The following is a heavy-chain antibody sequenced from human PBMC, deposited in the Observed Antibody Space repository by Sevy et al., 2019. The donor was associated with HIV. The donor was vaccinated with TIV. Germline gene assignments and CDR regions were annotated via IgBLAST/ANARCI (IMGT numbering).Heavy chain of an antibody. D-gene: IGHD6-6*01. V-gene: IGHV3-30*04. CDR1: GFTFSNYA. CDR3: ARKQFVLPFDY. CDR2: ISSDGSTK. Sequence: GGSLRLSCAASGFTFSNYAMHWVRQVPPGKGLEWVAVISSDGSTKDYADSVRGRFTISRDDSKNTVYLQMNSLRPDDTAVYYCARKQFVLPFDYWGRGTLVTVSS. J-gene: IGHJ4*02.